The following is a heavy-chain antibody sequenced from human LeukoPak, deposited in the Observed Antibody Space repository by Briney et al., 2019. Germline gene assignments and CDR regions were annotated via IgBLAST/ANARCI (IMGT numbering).Heavy chain of an antibody. CDR2: FDPEDGET. CDR1: GYTLTELS. V-gene: IGHV1-24*01. J-gene: IGHJ6*02. CDR3: ATVRMVVHGRGTYYYYGMDV. D-gene: IGHD2-15*01. Sequence: ASVKVSCKVSGYTLTELSMHWVRQAPGKGLEWMGGFDPEDGETIYAQKFQGRVTMTEDTSTDTAYMELSSLRSEDTAVYYCATVRMVVHGRGTYYYYGMDVWGQGTTVTVSS.